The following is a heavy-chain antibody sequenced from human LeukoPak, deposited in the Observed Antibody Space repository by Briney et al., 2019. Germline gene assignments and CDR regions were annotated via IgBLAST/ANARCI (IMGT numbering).Heavy chain of an antibody. CDR3: ARQGGSSWPLDY. V-gene: IGHV4-30-4*01. J-gene: IGHJ4*02. D-gene: IGHD6-13*01. CDR2: IYYSGST. Sequence: PSQTLSLTCTVSGGSISSGDYYWSWIRQPPGKGLEWTGYIYYSGSTYYNPSLKSRVTISVDTSKNQFSLKLRSVTAADTAVYYCARQGGSSWPLDYWGQGTLVTVSS. CDR1: GGSISSGDYY.